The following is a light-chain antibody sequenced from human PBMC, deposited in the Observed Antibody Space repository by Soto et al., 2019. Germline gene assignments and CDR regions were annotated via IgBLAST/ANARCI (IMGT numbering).Light chain of an antibody. CDR2: GAS. V-gene: IGKV3-20*01. CDR3: QQYGSSPPT. J-gene: IGKJ1*01. Sequence: EIVLTQSPGTLSMSPGERVVLSCRASQSVSKSFVAWYQQKPGQGPRLLIYGASSRATGTPDRFSGSGSGTDFTLTINRLEPEDFALYYCQQYGSSPPTCGQGTKGDIK. CDR1: QSVSKSF.